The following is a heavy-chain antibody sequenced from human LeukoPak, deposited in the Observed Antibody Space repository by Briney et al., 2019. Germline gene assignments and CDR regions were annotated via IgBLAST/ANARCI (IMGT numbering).Heavy chain of an antibody. CDR2: MNPNSGNT. Sequence: ASVKVSCKASGYTFTSYDINWVRQATGQGLEWMGWMNPNSGNTGYAQKFQGRVTMTRNTSISTAYMELSGLRSEDTAVYYCASLVVPAADYYYYGMDVWGQGTTVTVSS. CDR3: ASLVVPAADYYYYGMDV. V-gene: IGHV1-8*01. J-gene: IGHJ6*02. D-gene: IGHD2-2*01. CDR1: GYTFTSYD.